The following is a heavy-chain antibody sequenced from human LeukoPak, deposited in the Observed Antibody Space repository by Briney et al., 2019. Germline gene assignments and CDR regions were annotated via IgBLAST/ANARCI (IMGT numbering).Heavy chain of an antibody. J-gene: IGHJ4*02. Sequence: ASVKVSCKASGYTFTSYGNSWVRQAPGQGLEWMGWISAYNGNTNYAQKLQGRVTMTTDTSTSTAYMELRSLRSDDTAVYYCARDLRAELSHLSEPDYWGQGTLVTVSS. CDR2: ISAYNGNT. CDR3: ARDLRAELSHLSEPDY. V-gene: IGHV1-18*01. CDR1: GYTFTSYG. D-gene: IGHD2/OR15-2a*01.